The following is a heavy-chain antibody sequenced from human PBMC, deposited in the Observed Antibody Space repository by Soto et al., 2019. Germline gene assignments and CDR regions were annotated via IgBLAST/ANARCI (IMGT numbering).Heavy chain of an antibody. D-gene: IGHD5-18*01. CDR3: ARDGRPGYSYGYYDY. CDR2: IYYSGST. V-gene: IGHV4-59*01. CDR1: GGSISSYY. Sequence: PSETLSLTCTVSGGSISSYYWSWIRQPPGKGLEWIGYIYYSGSTNYNPSLKSRVTISVDTSKNQFSLKLSSVTAADTAVYYCARDGRPGYSYGYYDYWGQGTLVTVSS. J-gene: IGHJ4*02.